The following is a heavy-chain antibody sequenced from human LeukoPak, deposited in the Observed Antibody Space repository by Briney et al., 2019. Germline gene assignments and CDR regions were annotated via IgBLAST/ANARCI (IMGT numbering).Heavy chain of an antibody. CDR2: IRYDGSNK. D-gene: IGHD3-10*01. J-gene: IGHJ4*02. CDR3: AKDLRYYGSGSYGGYFDY. Sequence: GGSLRLSCGASGFTFSSYGMHWVRQAPGKGLEWVAFIRYDGSNKYYADSVKGRFTISRDNSKNTLYLQMNSLRAEDTAVYYCAKDLRYYGSGSYGGYFDYWGQGTLVTVSS. V-gene: IGHV3-30*02. CDR1: GFTFSSYG.